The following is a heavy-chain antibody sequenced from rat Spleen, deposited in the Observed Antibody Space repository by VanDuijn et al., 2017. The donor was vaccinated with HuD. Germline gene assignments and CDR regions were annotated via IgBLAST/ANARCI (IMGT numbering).Heavy chain of an antibody. CDR1: GFTFSNFD. Sequence: EVQLVESGGGLVRPGGSLKLSCSVSGFTFSNFDMAWVRQAPTKGLEWVSSISPSGVTYYRDSVKGRFTVSRNNAKNTLYLQMDSLRSEDTATYYCARQYVYYGSKSSNWFAYWGQGTLVTVSS. D-gene: IGHD1-6*01. J-gene: IGHJ3*01. V-gene: IGHV5S13*01. CDR2: ISPSGVT. CDR3: ARQYVYYGSKSSNWFAY.